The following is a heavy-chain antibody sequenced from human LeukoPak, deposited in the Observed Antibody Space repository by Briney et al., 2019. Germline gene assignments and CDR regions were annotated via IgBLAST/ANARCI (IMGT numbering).Heavy chain of an antibody. D-gene: IGHD1/OR15-1a*01. V-gene: IGHV4-4*07. CDR3: ARVGGDWNTGDY. J-gene: IGHJ4*02. Sequence: PSETLSLTCAVSGASVSGYYWSWIRQPAGKGLEWIGRIYTSGSTNYNPSLKSRVTMSVDTSKNQFSLKLSSVTAADTAVYYCARVGGDWNTGDYWGQGTLVTVSS. CDR2: IYTSGST. CDR1: GASVSGYY.